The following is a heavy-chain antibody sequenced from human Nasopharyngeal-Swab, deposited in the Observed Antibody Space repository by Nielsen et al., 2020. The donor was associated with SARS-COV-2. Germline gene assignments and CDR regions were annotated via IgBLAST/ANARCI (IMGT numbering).Heavy chain of an antibody. CDR2: INHSGST. V-gene: IGHV4-34*01. J-gene: IGHJ5*02. CDR3: ARGAHSSSSGVGNWFDP. Sequence: WIRQPPGKGLKWIGEINHSGSTNYNPSLKSRVTISVDTSKNQFSLKLSSVTAADTAVYYCARGAHSSSSGVGNWFDPWGQGTLVTVSS. D-gene: IGHD6-6*01.